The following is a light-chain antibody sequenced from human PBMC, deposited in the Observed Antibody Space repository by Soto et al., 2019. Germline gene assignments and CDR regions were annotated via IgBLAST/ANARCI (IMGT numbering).Light chain of an antibody. CDR1: QSLLHSDGYTY. CDR3: MQALQTPYT. V-gene: IGKV2-28*01. Sequence: DIVMTQSPLSLPVTPGEPASISCRSSQSLLHSDGYTYMDWYLQKPGQSPQVLIYLTFNRASGVPDGFSGSGSGTDFTLKISRVKAEDAGVYYCMQALQTPYTFGQGTKLEIK. J-gene: IGKJ2*01. CDR2: LTF.